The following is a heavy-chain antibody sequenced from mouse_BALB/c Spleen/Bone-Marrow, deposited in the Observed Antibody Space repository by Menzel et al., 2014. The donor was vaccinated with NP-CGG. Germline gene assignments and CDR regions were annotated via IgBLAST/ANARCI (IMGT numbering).Heavy chain of an antibody. J-gene: IGHJ2*01. D-gene: IGHD3-3*01. V-gene: IGHV1-14*01. CDR3: AKGLTPDY. CDR2: INPYNDGT. Sequence: VHVKQSGPELAKLGASVKMSCKASGYTFTSYVMHWVKQKPGQGLEWIGYINPYNDGTKYNEKFKGKATLTSDKSSSTAYMELSRRPSEDSAFEYCAKGLTPDYWGQGTTLTVSS. CDR1: GYTFTSYV.